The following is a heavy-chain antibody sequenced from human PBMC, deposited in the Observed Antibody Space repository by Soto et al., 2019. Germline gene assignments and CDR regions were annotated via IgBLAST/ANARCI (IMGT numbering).Heavy chain of an antibody. CDR3: VVTWSSSTSWGGYYGMDV. D-gene: IGHD6-6*01. CDR1: GGSISSSSYY. Sequence: PSETLSLTCTVSGGSISSSSYYWGWIRQPPGKGLEWIGSIYYSGSTYYNPSLKSRVTISVDTSKNQFSLKLSSVTAADTAVYYCVVTWSSSTSWGGYYGMDVWGQGTTVT. J-gene: IGHJ6*02. CDR2: IYYSGST. V-gene: IGHV4-39*01.